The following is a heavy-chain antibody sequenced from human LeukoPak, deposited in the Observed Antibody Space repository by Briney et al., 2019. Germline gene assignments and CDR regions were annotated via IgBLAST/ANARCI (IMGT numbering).Heavy chain of an antibody. J-gene: IGHJ4*02. Sequence: GGSLRLSCAASGFTFSSYGMHWVRQAPGKGLEWVAGISGSGANTYHADSVKGRFSISRDNSENTLYLQMHSLRAEDTAVYYCAKWRGSSGYFDYWGQGTLVTVSS. V-gene: IGHV3-23*01. CDR3: AKWRGSSGYFDY. CDR2: ISGSGANT. CDR1: GFTFSSYG. D-gene: IGHD6-19*01.